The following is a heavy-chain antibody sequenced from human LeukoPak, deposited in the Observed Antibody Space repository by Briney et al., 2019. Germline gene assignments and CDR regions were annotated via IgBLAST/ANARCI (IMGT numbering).Heavy chain of an antibody. CDR1: GFTFSSYA. CDR2: ISYDGSNK. CDR3: AREPYSSSWLNWFDP. J-gene: IGHJ5*02. D-gene: IGHD6-13*01. V-gene: IGHV3-30-3*01. Sequence: PGGSLRLSCAASGFTFSSYAMHWVRQAPGKGLEWVAVISYDGSNKYYADSVKGRFTISRDNSKNTLYLQMNSLRAEDTAVYYCAREPYSSSWLNWFDPWGQGILVTVSS.